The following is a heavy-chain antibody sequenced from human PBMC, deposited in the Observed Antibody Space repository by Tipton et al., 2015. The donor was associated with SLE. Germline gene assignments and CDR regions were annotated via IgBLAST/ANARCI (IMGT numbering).Heavy chain of an antibody. CDR2: IYYSGST. CDR3: ARVGGSGYLNWFDP. Sequence: TLSLTCTVSGGSVSSGSYYWSWIRQPPGKGLEWIGYIYYSGSTNYNPSLKSRVTISVDTSKNQFPLKLSSVTAADTAVYYCARVGGSGYLNWFDPWGQGTLVTVSS. V-gene: IGHV4-61*01. J-gene: IGHJ5*02. D-gene: IGHD3-22*01. CDR1: GGSVSSGSYY.